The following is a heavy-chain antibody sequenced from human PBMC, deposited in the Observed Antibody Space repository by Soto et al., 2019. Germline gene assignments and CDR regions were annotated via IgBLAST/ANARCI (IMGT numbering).Heavy chain of an antibody. D-gene: IGHD3-9*01. CDR3: AHRRGDLLTGHYYFDS. CDR2: ISWDGEK. J-gene: IGHJ4*02. V-gene: IGHV2-5*02. Sequence: QITLKESGPTLVKPTQTLTLTCTFSGFSLNTRGVGVGWIRQPPGKALEWLALISWDGEKRYRPSLKSRLTITKDTSENQVVLTMTNMDPVDTATYYSAHRRGDLLTGHYYFDSWGQGTLVTVSS. CDR1: GFSLNTRGVG.